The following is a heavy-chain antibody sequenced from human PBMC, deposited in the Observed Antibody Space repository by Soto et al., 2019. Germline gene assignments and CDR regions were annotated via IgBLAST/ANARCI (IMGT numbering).Heavy chain of an antibody. D-gene: IGHD5-18*01. CDR3: AKDSGSEYSYGYRFES. J-gene: IGHJ4*02. V-gene: IGHV3-30*18. CDR1: GFTFSTYG. Sequence: QVQLVESGGGVVQPGRSLRLSCAASGFTFSTYGIHWVRQAPGKGLEWVAVISHDGINKYYADSMKGRFTISRDNSKNTVYLQMGSLRTEDTAVYYCAKDSGSEYSYGYRFESWGQGTLVTVSS. CDR2: ISHDGINK.